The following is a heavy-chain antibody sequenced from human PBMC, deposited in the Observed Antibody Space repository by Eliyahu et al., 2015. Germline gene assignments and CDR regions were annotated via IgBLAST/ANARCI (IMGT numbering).Heavy chain of an antibody. CDR3: VRISEIYYPDY. Sequence: EVQVVESGGGLVQPGGSLRLSCAVSGFTFSDHHMDWVRQAPGKGLEWVGRTRKKANSYTTEYAASVKGRFTISRDDSKNSLYVQMNSLKTDDTAVYYCVRISEIYYPDYWGQGTLVTVSS. J-gene: IGHJ4*02. D-gene: IGHD3-22*01. CDR2: TRKKANSYTT. V-gene: IGHV3-72*01. CDR1: GFTFSDHH.